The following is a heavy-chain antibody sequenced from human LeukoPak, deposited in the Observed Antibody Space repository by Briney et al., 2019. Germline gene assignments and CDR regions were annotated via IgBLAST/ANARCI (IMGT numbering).Heavy chain of an antibody. CDR1: GFTFSSYT. Sequence: PGRSLRLSCAASGFTFSSYTMHWVRQAPGKGLEWVAVISYDGSNKYYADSVKGRFTISRDNSKNTLYLQMNSLRAEDTAVYYCAKDLPTSVSIWPRLTTVTASPKPAWFDPWGQGTLVTVSS. J-gene: IGHJ5*02. D-gene: IGHD4-17*01. V-gene: IGHV3-30-3*01. CDR2: ISYDGSNK. CDR3: AKDLPTSVSIWPRLTTVTASPKPAWFDP.